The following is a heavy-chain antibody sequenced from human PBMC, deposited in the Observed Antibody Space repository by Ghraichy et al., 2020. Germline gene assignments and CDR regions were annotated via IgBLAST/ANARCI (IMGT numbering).Heavy chain of an antibody. J-gene: IGHJ6*02. CDR2: IWYDGSNK. Sequence: SLNISCAASGFTFSSYGMHWVRQAPGKGLEWVAVIWYDGSNKYYADSVKGRFTISRDNSKNTLYLQMNSLRAEDTAVYYCARDRSAAGYCSGGSCPGGMDVWGQGTTVTVSS. CDR3: ARDRSAAGYCSGGSCPGGMDV. CDR1: GFTFSSYG. V-gene: IGHV3-33*01. D-gene: IGHD2-15*01.